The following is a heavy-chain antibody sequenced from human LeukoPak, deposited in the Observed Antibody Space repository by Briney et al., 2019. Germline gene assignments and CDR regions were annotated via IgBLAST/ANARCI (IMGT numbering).Heavy chain of an antibody. Sequence: TGGSLRLSCAASGFTFSSYGMHWVRQAPGKGLEWVAFIRYDGSNKYYADSVKGRFTISRDNSKNTLYLQMNSLRAEDTAVYYCAKESAGGGWYYYYYYMDVWGKGTTVTISS. D-gene: IGHD2-15*01. CDR1: GFTFSSYG. V-gene: IGHV3-30*02. CDR3: AKESAGGGWYYYYYYMDV. J-gene: IGHJ6*03. CDR2: IRYDGSNK.